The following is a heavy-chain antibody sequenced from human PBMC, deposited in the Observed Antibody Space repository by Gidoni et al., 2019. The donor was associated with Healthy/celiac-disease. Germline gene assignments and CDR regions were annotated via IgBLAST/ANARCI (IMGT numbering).Heavy chain of an antibody. D-gene: IGHD2-2*01. J-gene: IGHJ4*02. Sequence: QVQLVESGRGVVQPGRSLRLSCAASGFTFSSYGMHWVRQAPGKGLEWVAVISYDGSNKYYADSVKGRFTISRDNSKNTLYLQMNSLRAEDTAVYYCAKDDSSPRTSELSRWGQGTLVTVSS. CDR3: AKDDSSPRTSELSR. CDR2: ISYDGSNK. CDR1: GFTFSSYG. V-gene: IGHV3-30*18.